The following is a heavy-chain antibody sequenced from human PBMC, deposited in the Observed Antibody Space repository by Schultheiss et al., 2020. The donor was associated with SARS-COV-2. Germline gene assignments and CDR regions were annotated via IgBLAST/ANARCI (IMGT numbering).Heavy chain of an antibody. D-gene: IGHD6-19*01. CDR2: INPNSGGT. CDR1: GYTFSNYY. Sequence: ASVKVSCKTSGYTFSNYYMHWVRQAPGQGLEWMGRINPNSGGTNYAQKFQGRVTMTRDTSISTAYMELSRLRSDDTAVYYCARVGPIAVAAVDYWGQGTLVTVSS. V-gene: IGHV1-2*06. CDR3: ARVGPIAVAAVDY. J-gene: IGHJ4*02.